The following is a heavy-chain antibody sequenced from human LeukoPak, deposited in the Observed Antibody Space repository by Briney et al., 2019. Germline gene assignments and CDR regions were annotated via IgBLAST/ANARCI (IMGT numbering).Heavy chain of an antibody. J-gene: IGHJ4*02. Sequence: GGSLRLSCAASGFTFSSFAMSWIRQAPGKELEWVSSIDKIGVGTYYADSVRGRFTISRDNSKNTLFLQMDSLRAEDSAVYYCAKDYVVGSIDYWGQGTLVTVSS. CDR2: IDKIGVGT. D-gene: IGHD2-21*01. CDR1: GFTFSSFA. V-gene: IGHV3-23*01. CDR3: AKDYVVGSIDY.